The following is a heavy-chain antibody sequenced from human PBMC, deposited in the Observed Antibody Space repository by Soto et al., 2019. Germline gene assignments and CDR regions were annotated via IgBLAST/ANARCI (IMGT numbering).Heavy chain of an antibody. J-gene: IGHJ4*02. CDR3: ARGGHDFWSGYYPLDY. D-gene: IGHD3-3*01. Sequence: GGSLRLSCAASGFTFSSYWMSWVRQAPGKGLEWVANIKQDGSEKYYVDSVKGRFTISRDNAKNSLYLQMNSLRAEDTAVYYCARGGHDFWSGYYPLDYWGQGTLVTVSS. V-gene: IGHV3-7*05. CDR2: IKQDGSEK. CDR1: GFTFSSYW.